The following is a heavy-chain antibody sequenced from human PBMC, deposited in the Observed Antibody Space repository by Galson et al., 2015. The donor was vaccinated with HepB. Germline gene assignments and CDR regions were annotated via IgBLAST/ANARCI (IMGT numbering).Heavy chain of an antibody. J-gene: IGHJ4*02. Sequence: SLRLSCAASGFTFSSYGMHWVRQAPGKGLGWVAFIRYDGSNKYYADSVKGRFTISRDNSKNTLYLQMNSLRAEDTAVYYCAKEGYSSSWYSYWGQGTLVTVSS. CDR1: GFTFSSYG. CDR3: AKEGYSSSWYSY. D-gene: IGHD6-13*01. V-gene: IGHV3-30*02. CDR2: IRYDGSNK.